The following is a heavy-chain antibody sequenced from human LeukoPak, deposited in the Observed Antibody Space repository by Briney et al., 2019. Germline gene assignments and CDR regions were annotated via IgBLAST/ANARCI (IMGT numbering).Heavy chain of an antibody. CDR1: GFTFNDYT. J-gene: IGHJ4*02. CDR3: ATGLPSYSSSWYPGY. D-gene: IGHD6-13*01. V-gene: IGHV3-21*01. CDR2: ISSSSICI. Sequence: GGSLRLSCAASGFTFNDYTMNWVRQAPGKGLEWVSSISSSSICIFYADSLKGRFTISRDNAKNSLYLQMNSLRVEDTAVYYCATGLPSYSSSWYPGYWGQGTLVTVSS.